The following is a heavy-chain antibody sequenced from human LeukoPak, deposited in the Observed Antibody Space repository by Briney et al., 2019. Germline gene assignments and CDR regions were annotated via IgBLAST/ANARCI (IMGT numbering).Heavy chain of an antibody. CDR2: IYPGGSDT. V-gene: IGHV5-51*01. D-gene: IGHD3-10*01. Sequence: TGESLKISCKGSGYSFTSYWIGWVRQMPGKGLEWMGIIYPGGSDTRYSPSFQGQVTISADKSTSTAYLQWSSLKASDTAMYYCARPYGSGSFIFDYWGQGTLVTVSS. CDR3: ARPYGSGSFIFDY. CDR1: GYSFTSYW. J-gene: IGHJ4*02.